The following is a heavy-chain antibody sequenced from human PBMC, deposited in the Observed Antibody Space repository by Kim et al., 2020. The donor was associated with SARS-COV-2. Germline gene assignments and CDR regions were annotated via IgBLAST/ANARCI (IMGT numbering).Heavy chain of an antibody. J-gene: IGHJ4*02. CDR3: ARDYDILTGLDY. V-gene: IGHV3-33*01. CDR1: GFSISRYG. CDR2: IWYDGSNK. D-gene: IGHD3-9*01. Sequence: GGSLRLSCAASGFSISRYGMHWVRQAPGKGLEWVAVIWYDGSNKYYADSVKGRFTISRDNSKNTLYLLLNSLRAEDTAVYYCARDYDILTGLDYWGQGTLVTVSS.